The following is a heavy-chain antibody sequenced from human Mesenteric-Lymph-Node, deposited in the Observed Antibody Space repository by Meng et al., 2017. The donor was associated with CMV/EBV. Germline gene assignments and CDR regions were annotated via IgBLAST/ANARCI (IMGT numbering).Heavy chain of an antibody. CDR1: GYTFTTYD. Sequence: ASVKVSCKTSGYTFTTYDINWVRQAPGQGLEWMGWISAYNGNTNYAQKLQGRVTMTTDTSTSTAYMELRSLRSDDTAIYYCSREGWWANYYYYGMDVWGQGTTVTVSS. V-gene: IGHV1-18*01. J-gene: IGHJ6*02. D-gene: IGHD2-15*01. CDR2: ISAYNGNT. CDR3: SREGWWANYYYYGMDV.